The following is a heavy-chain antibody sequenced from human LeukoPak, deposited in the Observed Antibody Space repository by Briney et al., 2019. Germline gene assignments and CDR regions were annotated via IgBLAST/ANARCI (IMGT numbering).Heavy chain of an antibody. Sequence: GGSLRLSCAASGFTFSSYGMHWVRQAPGKGLEWVAVIWYDGSNKYYADSVKGRFTISRDNSKNTLYLQMNSLRAEDTAVYYCARGGIAAAGDNFDYWGQGTLVTVSS. J-gene: IGHJ4*02. V-gene: IGHV3-33*08. CDR2: IWYDGSNK. CDR1: GFTFSSYG. CDR3: ARGGIAAAGDNFDY. D-gene: IGHD6-13*01.